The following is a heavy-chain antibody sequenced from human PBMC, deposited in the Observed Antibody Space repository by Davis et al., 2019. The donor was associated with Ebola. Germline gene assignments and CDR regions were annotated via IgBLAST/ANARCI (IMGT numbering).Heavy chain of an antibody. CDR3: ATLPSGSYEGNFDH. Sequence: ASVKVSCKVSGYPLTELAIHWVRQAPGKGLEWMGGFDPEDGELIYAQKFQGRVTMTEDTSADTAYMELSSLRSEDTAVYYCATLPSGSYEGNFDHWGQGTLVTVSS. J-gene: IGHJ4*02. CDR1: GYPLTELA. D-gene: IGHD1-26*01. CDR2: FDPEDGEL. V-gene: IGHV1-24*01.